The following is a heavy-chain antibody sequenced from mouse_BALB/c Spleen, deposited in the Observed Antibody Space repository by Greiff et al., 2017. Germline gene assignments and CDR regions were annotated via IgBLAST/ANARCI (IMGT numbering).Heavy chain of an antibody. V-gene: IGHV5-9-4*01. CDR1: GFTFSSYA. J-gene: IGHJ4*01. CDR2: ISSGGSYT. Sequence: EVKLMESGGGLVKPGGSLKLSCAASGFTFSSYAMSWVRQSPEKRLEWVAEISSGGSYTYCPDTVTGRFTISRDNAKNTLYLEMSSLRSEDTAMYYCARLYYGNYAAMDYWGQGTSVTVSS. D-gene: IGHD2-1*01. CDR3: ARLYYGNYAAMDY.